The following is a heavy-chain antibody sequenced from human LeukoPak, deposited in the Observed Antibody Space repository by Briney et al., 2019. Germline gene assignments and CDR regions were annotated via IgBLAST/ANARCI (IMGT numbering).Heavy chain of an antibody. CDR3: ARDRISVNWFDP. CDR1: GFTFSSYS. CDR2: ISGSSSTI. J-gene: IGHJ5*02. V-gene: IGHV3-48*01. D-gene: IGHD3-10*01. Sequence: PGGSLRLSCAASGFTFSSYSMNWVRQAPGKGLEWVSYISGSSSTIYYADSVKGRFTISRDNAKNSLYLQMNSLRAEDTAVYYCARDRISVNWFDPWGQGTLVTVSS.